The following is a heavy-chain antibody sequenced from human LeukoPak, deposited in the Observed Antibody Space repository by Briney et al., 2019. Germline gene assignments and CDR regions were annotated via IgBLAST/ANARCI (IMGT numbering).Heavy chain of an antibody. CDR2: IYYSEST. CDR1: GGSISSGSYY. D-gene: IGHD2-15*01. CDR3: ARHGVGAATSFDS. Sequence: PSQTLSLTCTVSGGSISSGSYYWSWIRQPAGKGLEWIGYIYYSESTNYNPSLKSRVTISVDTSMHQFSLKLSSVTAADTAVYYCARHGVGAATSFDSWGQGTLVTVSS. V-gene: IGHV4-61*09. J-gene: IGHJ4*02.